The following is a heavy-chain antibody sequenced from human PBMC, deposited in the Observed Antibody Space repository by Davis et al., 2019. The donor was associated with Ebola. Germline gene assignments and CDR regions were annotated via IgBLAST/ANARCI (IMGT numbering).Heavy chain of an antibody. V-gene: IGHV4-59*12. D-gene: IGHD3-10*01. J-gene: IGHJ5*02. CDR1: GGSISSYY. CDR2: IYYSGST. CDR3: ARDRITMVRGVIMKGFDP. Sequence: MPSETLSLTCTVSGGSISSYYWSWIRQPPGKGLEWIGYIYYSGSTNYNPSLKSRVTISVDTSKNQFSLKLSSVTAADTAVYYCARDRITMVRGVIMKGFDPWGQGTLVTVSS.